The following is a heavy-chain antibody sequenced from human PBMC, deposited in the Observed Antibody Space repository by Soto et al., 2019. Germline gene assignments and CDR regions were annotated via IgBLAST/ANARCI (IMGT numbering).Heavy chain of an antibody. CDR3: ARGKGMEENYYYYGLDI. J-gene: IGHJ6*01. V-gene: IGHV1-3*01. D-gene: IGHD1-1*01. CDR1: GYSFSTHA. CDR2: INGGTGQT. Sequence: XSGKVCGKASGYSFSTHAMHWEHQAPGQRLEWMGLINGGTGQTKHSHRFQDRVTITRDTSASTSYMELSSLRSEDTAVYYCARGKGMEENYYYYGLDIWCQGTTVTVPQ.